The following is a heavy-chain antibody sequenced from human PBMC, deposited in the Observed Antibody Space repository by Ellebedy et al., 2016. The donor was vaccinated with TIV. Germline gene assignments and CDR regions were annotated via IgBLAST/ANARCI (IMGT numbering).Heavy chain of an antibody. CDR1: GFTFSSFT. CDR3: ARRGVHLGEAFDV. V-gene: IGHV3-21*01. CDR2: IVSGSTYI. D-gene: IGHD2-8*01. Sequence: GGSLRLXXAASGFTFSSFTMNWVRQAPGKGLEWVSSIVSGSTYIYYADSVKGRFTISRDNAKNSLYLQVNSLRAEDTAIYYCARRGVHLGEAFDVWGQGTMVTVSS. J-gene: IGHJ3*01.